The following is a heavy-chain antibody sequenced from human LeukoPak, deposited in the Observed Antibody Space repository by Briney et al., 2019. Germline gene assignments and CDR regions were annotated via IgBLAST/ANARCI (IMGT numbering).Heavy chain of an antibody. V-gene: IGHV3-23*01. CDR2: ISGSGGST. D-gene: IGHD3-16*02. CDR3: AKDIDRANY. J-gene: IGHJ4*02. Sequence: PGGSLKLSCAASGFTFSSYGMSWVRQAPGKGLEWVSAISGSGGSTYYADSVKGRSTISRDNSKNTLYLQMNSLRAEDTAVYYCAKDIDRANYWGQGTLVTVSS. CDR1: GFTFSSYG.